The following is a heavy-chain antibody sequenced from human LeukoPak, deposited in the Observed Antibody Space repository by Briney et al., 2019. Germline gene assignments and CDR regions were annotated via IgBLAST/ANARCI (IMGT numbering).Heavy chain of an antibody. CDR3: ARGRPRFKYDFWSGYPFDY. D-gene: IGHD3-3*01. CDR1: GGSFSGYY. V-gene: IGHV4-34*01. Sequence: SSETLSLTCAVYGGSFSGYYWSWIRQPPGKGLEWIGEINHSGSTNYNPSLKSRVTISVDTSKNQFSLKLSSVTAADTAVYYCARGRPRFKYDFWSGYPFDYWGQGTLVTVSS. J-gene: IGHJ4*02. CDR2: INHSGST.